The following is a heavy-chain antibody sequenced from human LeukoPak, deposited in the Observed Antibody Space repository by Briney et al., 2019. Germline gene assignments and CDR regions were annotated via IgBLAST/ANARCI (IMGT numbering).Heavy chain of an antibody. V-gene: IGHV4-61*02. Sequence: SQTLYLTCNASGGSISSGSYYWSWIRQPPGKGLEWIGRIYTSGSTNYNPSLKSRVTISVDTCKSQFSLKLSSVTAADTAVYYCARVGYIDYWGQGTLVTVSS. CDR2: IYTSGST. CDR1: GGSISSGSYY. J-gene: IGHJ4*02. CDR3: ARVGYIDY. D-gene: IGHD6-13*01.